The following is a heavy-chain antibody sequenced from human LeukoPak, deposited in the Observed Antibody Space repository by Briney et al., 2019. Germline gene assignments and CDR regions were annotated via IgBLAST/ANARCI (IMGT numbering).Heavy chain of an antibody. J-gene: IGHJ4*02. V-gene: IGHV4-4*07. CDR1: GGSISSYY. CDR3: AREQYYDSSGPGYYFDY. Sequence: SETLSLTCTVSGGSISSYYWSWIRQPAGKGLEWIGRIYTSGSTNYNPSLKSRVTMSVDTSKNQFSLKLSSVTAADTAVYYCAREQYYDSSGPGYYFDYWGQGTLVTVSS. D-gene: IGHD3-22*01. CDR2: IYTSGST.